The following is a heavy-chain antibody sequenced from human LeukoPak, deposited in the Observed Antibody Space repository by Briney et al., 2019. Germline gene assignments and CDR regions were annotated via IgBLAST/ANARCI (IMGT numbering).Heavy chain of an antibody. Sequence: ASVKVSCKASGYTFTGYYMHWVRQAPGQGLEWMGWINPISGATNYAQKFQGRVTMTRDTSISTAYMELNRLRSDDAAVYYCATQRDLYLDYWGQGTLVTVSS. CDR2: INPISGAT. CDR1: GYTFTGYY. V-gene: IGHV1-2*02. CDR3: ATQRDLYLDY. J-gene: IGHJ4*02.